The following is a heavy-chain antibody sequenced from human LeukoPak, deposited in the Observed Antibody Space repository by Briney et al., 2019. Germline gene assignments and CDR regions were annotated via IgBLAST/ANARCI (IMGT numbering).Heavy chain of an antibody. D-gene: IGHD2-15*01. J-gene: IGHJ3*02. Sequence: GSLRLSCAASEFTFSRFWMSWVRQAPGKGLEWVANINQDGGERNYVDSVKGRFTISRDNAKSSLYLQMNSLRAEDTAVYYCATEVGTPDIRSAFEIWGQGTMVTVSS. V-gene: IGHV3-7*01. CDR2: INQDGGER. CDR1: EFTFSRFW. CDR3: ATEVGTPDIRSAFEI.